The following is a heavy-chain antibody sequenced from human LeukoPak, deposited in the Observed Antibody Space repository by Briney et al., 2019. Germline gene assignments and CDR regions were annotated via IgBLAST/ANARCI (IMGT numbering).Heavy chain of an antibody. Sequence: PGGSLRLSCAASGFTFSSYTMNWVRQAPGKGLEWVSSISSSSSYIYYADSVKGRFTFTRDNAKNSLYLQMNSLRAEDTAVYYCARNGVYIPAEDFTYYYYYYYMDVWGKGTTVTVSS. J-gene: IGHJ6*03. CDR1: GFTFSSYT. CDR3: ARNGVYIPAEDFTYYYYYYYMDV. V-gene: IGHV3-21*01. D-gene: IGHD2-2*01. CDR2: ISSSSSYI.